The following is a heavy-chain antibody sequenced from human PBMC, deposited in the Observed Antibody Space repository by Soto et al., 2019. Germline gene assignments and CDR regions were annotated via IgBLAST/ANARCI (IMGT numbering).Heavy chain of an antibody. CDR2: IYYSGST. V-gene: IGHV4-39*01. J-gene: IGHJ5*02. CDR3: ARQVPAAIRLGWFDP. CDR1: GGSISRSTYY. Sequence: PSETLSLTCTVSGGSISRSTYYWGWIRQPPGKGLEWIGSIYYSGSTYYRPSLKSRVTISVDTSKNQFSLKSSSVTAADTAVYYCARQVPAAIRLGWFDPWGQGTLVTVSS. D-gene: IGHD2-2*02.